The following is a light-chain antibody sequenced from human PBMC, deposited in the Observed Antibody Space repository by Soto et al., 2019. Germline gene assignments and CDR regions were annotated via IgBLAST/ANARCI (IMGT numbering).Light chain of an antibody. Sequence: EIVMTQSPATLSVSPGERATLSCRASQSVSSSYLAWYQQKPGQAPRLLFYAASSRAMGVPDRFTGSGSGTDFTLTINRLEPEDFAVYYCQHYGRSPTFGPGTKVDI. CDR2: AAS. CDR3: QHYGRSPT. J-gene: IGKJ1*01. V-gene: IGKV3-20*01. CDR1: QSVSSSY.